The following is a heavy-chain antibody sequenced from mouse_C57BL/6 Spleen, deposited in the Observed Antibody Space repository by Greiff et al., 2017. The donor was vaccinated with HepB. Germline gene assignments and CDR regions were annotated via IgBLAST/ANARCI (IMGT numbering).Heavy chain of an antibody. CDR3: TRDSPYGYDYFDY. V-gene: IGHV5-9-1*02. Sequence: EVMLVESGEGLVKPGGSLKLSCAASGFTFSSYAMSWVRQTPEKRLEWVAYISSGGDYIYYADTVKGRLTISRDNARNTLYLQMSSLKSEDTAMYYCTRDSPYGYDYFDYWGQGTTLTVSS. CDR1: GFTFSSYA. J-gene: IGHJ2*01. D-gene: IGHD2-2*01. CDR2: ISSGGDYI.